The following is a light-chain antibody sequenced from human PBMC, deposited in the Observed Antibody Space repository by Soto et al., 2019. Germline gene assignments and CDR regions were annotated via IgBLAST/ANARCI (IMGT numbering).Light chain of an antibody. CDR3: NSYTTSSTYV. CDR1: SSDVGGYKY. J-gene: IGLJ1*01. Sequence: QSALTQPASVSGSPGQSITISCTGTSSDVGGYKYVSWYQHLPGEAPKLILFEVSKRPSGVSDRFSGSKSGNTASLTISGLQAEDEADYFCNSYTTSSTYVFGSGTKLTVL. CDR2: EVS. V-gene: IGLV2-14*01.